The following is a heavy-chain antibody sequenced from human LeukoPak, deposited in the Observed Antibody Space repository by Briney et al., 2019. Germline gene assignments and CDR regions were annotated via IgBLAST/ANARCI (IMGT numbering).Heavy chain of an antibody. Sequence: PSETLSLTCTVSGGSISSGDYYWSWIRQPPGKGLEWIGYIYYSGSTYYNPSLKSRVTISVDTSKNQFSLKLSSVTAADTAVYYRARPSGYDSTFDYWGQGTLVTGSS. V-gene: IGHV4-30-4*01. CDR3: ARPSGYDSTFDY. CDR1: GGSISSGDYY. J-gene: IGHJ4*02. CDR2: IYYSGST. D-gene: IGHD5-12*01.